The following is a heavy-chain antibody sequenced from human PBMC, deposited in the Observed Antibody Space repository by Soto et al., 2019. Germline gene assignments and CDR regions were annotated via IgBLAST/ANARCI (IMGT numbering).Heavy chain of an antibody. CDR2: LSGGGANT. Sequence: PGGSLRLSCATSGFTFSDFYMSWVRQAPGKGPQWVSGLSGGGANTFYIDSVRGRFTISVDNSKNTVYLQMDSLRADDTAVYYCARWSGYADAWGQGTRVTVSS. CDR3: ARWSGYADA. D-gene: IGHD4-17*01. J-gene: IGHJ4*02. CDR1: GFTFSDFY. V-gene: IGHV3-23*01.